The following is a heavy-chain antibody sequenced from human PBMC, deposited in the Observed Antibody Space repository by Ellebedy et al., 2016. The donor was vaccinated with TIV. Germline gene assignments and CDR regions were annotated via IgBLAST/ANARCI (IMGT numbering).Heavy chain of an antibody. CDR2: IYHSGST. D-gene: IGHD1-7*01. V-gene: IGHV4-4*02. CDR1: GGSISSSNW. Sequence: SETLSLXXAVSGGSISSSNWWSWARQPPGKGLEWIGEIYHSGSTHYNPSLKSRVTISVDKSKNQFSLKLSSVTAADTAVYYCARAWGFKLNYFYYGMDVWGQGTTVTVSS. CDR3: ARAWGFKLNYFYYGMDV. J-gene: IGHJ6*02.